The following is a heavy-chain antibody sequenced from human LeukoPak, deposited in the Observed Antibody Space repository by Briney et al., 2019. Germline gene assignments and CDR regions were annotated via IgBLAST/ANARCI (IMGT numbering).Heavy chain of an antibody. Sequence: PGGSLRLSCAASGFTFSSYWMHWVRQAPGKGLVWVSRISSDGSSTSSADSVKGRFTISRDNAQNTLDLQMNSLRAEDTAVYYCVRRNYWGQGTLVTVSS. J-gene: IGHJ4*02. CDR1: GFTFSSYW. CDR3: VRRNY. V-gene: IGHV3-74*01. CDR2: ISSDGSST.